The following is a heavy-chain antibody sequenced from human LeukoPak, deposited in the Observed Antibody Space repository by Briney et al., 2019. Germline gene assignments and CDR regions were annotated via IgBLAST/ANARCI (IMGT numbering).Heavy chain of an antibody. D-gene: IGHD3-16*01. V-gene: IGHV1-8*01. CDR1: GYTFTSYD. CDR3: VAMLY. CDR2: MNPKSGNT. Sequence: AASVKVSCKASGYTFTSYDINWVRQATGQGLEWMGWMNPKSGNTGYAQKLQGRVTMSMDTSISTAYMELTSLRSEDTAVYYCVAMLYWGQGTLVTVSS. J-gene: IGHJ4*02.